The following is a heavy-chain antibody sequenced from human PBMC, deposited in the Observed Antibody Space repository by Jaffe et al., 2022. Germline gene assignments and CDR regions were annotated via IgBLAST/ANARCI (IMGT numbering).Heavy chain of an antibody. V-gene: IGHV5-51*03. J-gene: IGHJ6*03. CDR1: GYSFTSYW. CDR3: VRRGYSGYDPSGLILMDV. CDR2: IYPGDSDT. D-gene: IGHD5-12*01. Sequence: EVQLVQSGAEVKKPGESLKISCKGSGYSFTSYWIGWVRQMPGKGLEWMGIIYPGDSDTRYSPSFQGQVTISADKSISTAYLQWSSLKASDTAMYYCVRRGYSGYDPSGLILMDVWGKGTTVTVSS.